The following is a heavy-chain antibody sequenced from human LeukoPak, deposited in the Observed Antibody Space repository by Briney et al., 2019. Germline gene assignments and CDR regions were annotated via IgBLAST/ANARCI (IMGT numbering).Heavy chain of an antibody. CDR3: AGRQQIVAVTASRDTFDI. J-gene: IGHJ3*02. D-gene: IGHD2-21*02. CDR2: IYHNGRA. CDR1: GGSISSFY. V-gene: IGHV4-59*01. Sequence: TASETLSLTCIVSGGSISSFYWSWIRQPPGKGLEWIGYIYHNGRARYRPSLGNRVTMSLDTSKNQFSLKVKSLTAADTAVYYCAGRQQIVAVTASRDTFDIWGQGTMVTVSS.